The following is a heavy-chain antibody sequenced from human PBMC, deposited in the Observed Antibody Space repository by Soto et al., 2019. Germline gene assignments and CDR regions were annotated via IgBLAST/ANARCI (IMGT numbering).Heavy chain of an antibody. V-gene: IGHV4-59*01. CDR3: ARAKKVGATPFDS. J-gene: IGHJ4*02. Sequence: SETLSLTCNVSGGSISNYYWSWIRQPPGKGLEWIGYIYYSGSTNYNPSLKSRVTISVDTSKNQFSLKLSPVTAADTAVYYCARAKKVGATPFDSWGQGTLVTVS. CDR2: IYYSGST. D-gene: IGHD1-26*01. CDR1: GGSISNYY.